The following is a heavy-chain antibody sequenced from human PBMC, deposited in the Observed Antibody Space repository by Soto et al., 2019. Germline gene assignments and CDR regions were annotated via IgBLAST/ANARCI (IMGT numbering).Heavy chain of an antibody. J-gene: IGHJ3*02. CDR3: ARAYSDAFDI. Sequence: PGGSLRLSXAASGFTFSDYYMTWIRQAPGKGLEWVAYISSSGSGIYYPDSVKGRFTISRDNAKNSLYLQMSSMRAEDTAVYYCARAYSDAFDIWGQGTMVTVS. CDR1: GFTFSDYY. V-gene: IGHV3-11*01. D-gene: IGHD2-21*01. CDR2: ISSSGSGI.